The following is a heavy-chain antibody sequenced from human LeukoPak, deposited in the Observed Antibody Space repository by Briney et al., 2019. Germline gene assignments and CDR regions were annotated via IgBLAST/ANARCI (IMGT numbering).Heavy chain of an antibody. J-gene: IGHJ4*02. D-gene: IGHD3-10*01. CDR1: GFTFSSYA. Sequence: PGGSLRLSCAASGFTFSSYAMSWVRQAPGKGLEWVSTVSGSGDSTYYADSVKGQFTLSRDNSKNTLSLQMNSLRAEDTALYYCAKSYNYCSGSYYNHFDSWGQGTLVTVSS. V-gene: IGHV3-23*01. CDR3: AKSYNYCSGSYYNHFDS. CDR2: VSGSGDST.